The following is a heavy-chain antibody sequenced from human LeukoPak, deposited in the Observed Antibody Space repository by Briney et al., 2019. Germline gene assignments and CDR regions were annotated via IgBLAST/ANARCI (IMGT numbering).Heavy chain of an antibody. CDR2: ITSSSSYI. V-gene: IGHV3-21*01. D-gene: IGHD5-18*01. J-gene: IGHJ4*02. Sequence: GGSLRLSCAASGFTFSSYTMNWVRQAPGKGPEWVSSITSSSSYIYYADSVKGRFTISRDNAKNTLYLQMNSLRAEDTAVYYCARGDTAMFVWGQGTLVTVSS. CDR3: ARGDTAMFV. CDR1: GFTFSSYT.